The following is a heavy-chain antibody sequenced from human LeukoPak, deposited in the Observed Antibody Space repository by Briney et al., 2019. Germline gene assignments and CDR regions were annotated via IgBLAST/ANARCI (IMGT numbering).Heavy chain of an antibody. Sequence: ASVKVSCKASGYTFTSYGISWVRQAPGQGLEWMGWISAYNGNTNYAQKLQGRVTMTEDTSTDTAYMELSSLRSEDTAVYYCATDRSSIVGAKDYWGQGTLVTVSS. CDR2: ISAYNGNT. CDR3: ATDRSSIVGAKDY. D-gene: IGHD1-26*01. CDR1: GYTFTSYG. J-gene: IGHJ4*02. V-gene: IGHV1-18*01.